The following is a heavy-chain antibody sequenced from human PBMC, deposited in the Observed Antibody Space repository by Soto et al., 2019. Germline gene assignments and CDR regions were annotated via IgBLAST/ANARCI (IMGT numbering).Heavy chain of an antibody. Sequence: GGSLRLSCAASGFTFREYSMNWVRQAPGKGLEWVSSINSGSTHIFASDSLKGRFTISRDNAKKSVFLQMDSLRVDDTAVYYCARERADGSIDYWGHGTLVTVSS. CDR3: ARERADGSIDY. CDR1: GFTFREYS. J-gene: IGHJ4*01. V-gene: IGHV3-21*01. CDR2: INSGSTHI.